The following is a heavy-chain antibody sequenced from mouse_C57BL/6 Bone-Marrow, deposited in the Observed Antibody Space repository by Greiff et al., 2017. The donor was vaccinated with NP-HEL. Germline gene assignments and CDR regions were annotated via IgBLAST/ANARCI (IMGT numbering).Heavy chain of an antibody. D-gene: IGHD3-3*01. V-gene: IGHV1-63*01. CDR1: GYTFTNYW. Sequence: VKLMESGAELVRPGTSVKMSCKASGYTFTNYWIGWAKQRPGHGLEWIGDIYPGGGYTNYNEKFKGKATLTADKSSSTAYMQFSSLTSEDSAIYYCAIGAPPWFAYWGQGSLVTVSA. J-gene: IGHJ3*01. CDR3: AIGAPPWFAY. CDR2: IYPGGGYT.